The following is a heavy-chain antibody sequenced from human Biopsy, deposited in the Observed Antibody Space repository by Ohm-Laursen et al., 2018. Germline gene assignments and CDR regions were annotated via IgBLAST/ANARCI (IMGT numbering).Heavy chain of an antibody. J-gene: IGHJ5*02. CDR3: ARHPTGFWFDP. CDR2: IYNTETT. V-gene: IGHV4-39*01. CDR1: GGSIRSSTTYY. Sequence: GTLSLTCTVSGGSIRSSTTYYWAWLRQPPGKGLEWIWSIYNTETTFYNPSLNSRVTISVDTSANQFSLKVSSVTAADTALYFCARHPTGFWFDPWGHGTLVTVSS.